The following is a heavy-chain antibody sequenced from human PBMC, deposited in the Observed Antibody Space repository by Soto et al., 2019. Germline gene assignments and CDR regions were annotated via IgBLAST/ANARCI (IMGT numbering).Heavy chain of an antibody. CDR3: ARGFDGGKFYACES. D-gene: IGHD2-2*01. Sequence: QVQLQESGPGLVTPSQTLSLTCTVSGDSIMRDSYYWNWISQHPGKDLEWIGYIYYSGTNAYNPSLKTRVTKSPDTSKNQFSLNLSSVTAADTAVYYCARGFDGGKFYACESWGQGTQVTVSS. J-gene: IGHJ4*02. CDR1: GDSIMRDSYY. V-gene: IGHV4-31*03. CDR2: IYYSGTN.